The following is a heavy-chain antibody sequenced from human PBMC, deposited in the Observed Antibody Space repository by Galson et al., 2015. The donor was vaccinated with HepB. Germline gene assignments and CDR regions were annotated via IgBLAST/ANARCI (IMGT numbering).Heavy chain of an antibody. V-gene: IGHV3-30*04. CDR3: ARGKEGAFDI. CDR2: ISYDGSNK. Sequence: SLRLSCAASGFTFSSYAMHWVRQAPGKGLEWVAVISYDGSNKYYADAVKGRFTISRDNSKNTRYLQMNSLRAEDTAVYYCARGKEGAFDIWGQGTMVTVSS. CDR1: GFTFSSYA. J-gene: IGHJ3*02.